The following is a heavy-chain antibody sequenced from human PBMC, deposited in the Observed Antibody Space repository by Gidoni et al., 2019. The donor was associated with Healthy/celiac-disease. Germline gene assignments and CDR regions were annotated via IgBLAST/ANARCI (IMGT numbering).Heavy chain of an antibody. CDR1: GFTFSSYW. CDR3: ARDQSTDAFDI. J-gene: IGHJ3*02. V-gene: IGHV3-7*01. Sequence: EVQLVESGGGLVQPGGSLRLSCAASGFTFSSYWRSWVRQAPGKGLEWVANIKQDGSEKYYVDSVKGRFTISRDNAKNSLYLQMNSLRAEDTAVYYCARDQSTDAFDIWGQGTMVTVSS. CDR2: IKQDGSEK.